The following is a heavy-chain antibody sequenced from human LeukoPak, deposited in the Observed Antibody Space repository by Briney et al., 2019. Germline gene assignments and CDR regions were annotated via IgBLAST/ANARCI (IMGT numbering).Heavy chain of an antibody. CDR3: ARPLAGALIYYFDY. Sequence: ASVKVSCKASGYTFTSYGISWVRQAPGQGLEWMGWISAYNGNTNYAQKLQGRVTMTTGTSTSTAYMELRSLRSDDTAVYYCARPLAGALIYYFDYWGQGTLVTVSS. D-gene: IGHD6-19*01. V-gene: IGHV1-18*01. CDR2: ISAYNGNT. CDR1: GYTFTSYG. J-gene: IGHJ4*02.